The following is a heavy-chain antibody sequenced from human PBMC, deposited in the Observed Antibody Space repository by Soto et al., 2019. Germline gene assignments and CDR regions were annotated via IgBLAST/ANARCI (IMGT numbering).Heavy chain of an antibody. J-gene: IGHJ4*02. D-gene: IGHD3-22*01. CDR3: AKACVYDRSGWSVDS. V-gene: IGHV3-30*18. CDR1: GFTFSSYG. Sequence: QVQLVESGGGVVQPGRSLRLSCAASGFTFSSYGMHWVRQAPGKGLEWVAVISNDGSNKYYAESVKGPFTISRDNSKNTLDVQINSHRAEETAVYSCAKACVYDRSGWSVDSWGQGSLVTVSS. CDR2: ISNDGSNK.